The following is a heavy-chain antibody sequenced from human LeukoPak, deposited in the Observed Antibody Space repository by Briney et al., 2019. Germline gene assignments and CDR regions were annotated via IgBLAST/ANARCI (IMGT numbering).Heavy chain of an antibody. Sequence: SVKVSCKASGGTFSSYAISWVRQAPGQGLEWVGGIIPIFGTANYAQKFQGRVTITADESTSTAYMELSSLRSEDTAVYYCARAHVDTAMVTDFDYWGQGTLVTVSS. CDR2: IIPIFGTA. D-gene: IGHD5-18*01. V-gene: IGHV1-69*13. CDR3: ARAHVDTAMVTDFDY. J-gene: IGHJ4*02. CDR1: GGTFSSYA.